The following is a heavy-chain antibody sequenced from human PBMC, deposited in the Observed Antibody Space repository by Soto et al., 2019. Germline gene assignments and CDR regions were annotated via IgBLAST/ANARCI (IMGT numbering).Heavy chain of an antibody. CDR1: GFTFSDAW. D-gene: IGHD3-3*01. V-gene: IGHV3-15*07. J-gene: IGHJ4*02. CDR3: ATDHGAITTFGELVPFFDY. Sequence: EVQLVESGGGLIKPGGSLRVSCAASGFTFSDAWMNWVRQAPGRGLEWVGRIMSKTVGGTIHYGAPVKGRFNISRDDSRDTVYLQMDSLRTEDTAVYFCATDHGAITTFGELVPFFDYWGLGTLVTVSS. CDR2: IMSKTVGGTI.